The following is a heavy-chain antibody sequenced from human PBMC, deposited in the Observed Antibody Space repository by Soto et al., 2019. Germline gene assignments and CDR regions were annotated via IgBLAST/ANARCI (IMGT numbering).Heavy chain of an antibody. CDR2: INPSGGST. CDR3: ARERKTYYYDSSGYFGY. D-gene: IGHD3-22*01. CDR1: GYTFTSYY. J-gene: IGHJ4*02. Sequence: GASVKVSCKASGYTFTSYYMHWVRQAPGQGLEWMGIINPSGGSTSYAQKFQGRVTMTRDTSTSTVYMELSSLRSEDTAVYYCARERKTYYYDSSGYFGYWGQGTLVTVSS. V-gene: IGHV1-46*03.